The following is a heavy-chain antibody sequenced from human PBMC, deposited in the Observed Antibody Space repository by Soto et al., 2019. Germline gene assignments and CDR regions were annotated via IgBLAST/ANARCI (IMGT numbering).Heavy chain of an antibody. Sequence: QLQLQESGSGLVKPSQTLSLTCTVSGGSISSGGYAWNWIRQAPGQGLEWIGYIYHSGYTLYNPSLKGRVTISVDKSKNHFSPNLTSVTAADTAVYYCARDQLEGNWFDPWGQGTLVTVSS. V-gene: IGHV4-30-2*01. J-gene: IGHJ5*02. CDR1: GGSISSGGYA. CDR3: ARDQLEGNWFDP. D-gene: IGHD1-1*01. CDR2: IYHSGYT.